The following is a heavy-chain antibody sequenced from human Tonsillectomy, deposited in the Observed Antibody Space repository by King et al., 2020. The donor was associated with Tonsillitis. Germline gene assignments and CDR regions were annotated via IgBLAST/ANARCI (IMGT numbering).Heavy chain of an antibody. Sequence: QLVQSGGGVVQPGRSLRLSCAASGFTFSSYGMHWVRQAPGKGLEWVALISYHGINKYYVDSVKGRFTISRDNSKNKLYLQMNSLRAEDTAVYYCSRGPDYDILTGPNYYYYGMDVWGQGTTVTVSS. D-gene: IGHD3-9*01. V-gene: IGHV3-33*05. J-gene: IGHJ6*02. CDR2: ISYHGINK. CDR3: SRGPDYDILTGPNYYYYGMDV. CDR1: GFTFSSYG.